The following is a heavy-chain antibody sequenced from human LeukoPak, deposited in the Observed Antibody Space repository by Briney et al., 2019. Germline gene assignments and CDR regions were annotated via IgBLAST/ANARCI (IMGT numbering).Heavy chain of an antibody. V-gene: IGHV4-59*01. Sequence: SETLSLTCTVSGVSISSYYWSWTRQPPGKGLEWIGYIDYSGSTNYNPSLKSRVIISVDTSKTQFSLKLSSVTAADTALYYCARHYYSDPFDYWGQGTLVTVSS. J-gene: IGHJ4*02. CDR1: GVSISSYY. CDR2: IDYSGST. CDR3: ARHYYSDPFDY. D-gene: IGHD4-17*01.